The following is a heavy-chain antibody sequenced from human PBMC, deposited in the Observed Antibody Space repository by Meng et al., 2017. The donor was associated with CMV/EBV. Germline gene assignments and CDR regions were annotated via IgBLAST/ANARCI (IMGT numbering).Heavy chain of an antibody. V-gene: IGHV4-34*01. J-gene: IGHJ4*02. Sequence: QVQVQQWGSGLFKPSGTLSLTCAVYGGSFSCYYWSWIRQHPGKGLEWIGDINHSGSTNYHPSLKSRVTISVDTSKNQFSLKLSSVTAADTAVYYCASSLTYPDYWGQGTLVTVSS. CDR2: INHSGST. CDR3: ASSLTYPDY. D-gene: IGHD2-15*01. CDR1: GGSFSCYY.